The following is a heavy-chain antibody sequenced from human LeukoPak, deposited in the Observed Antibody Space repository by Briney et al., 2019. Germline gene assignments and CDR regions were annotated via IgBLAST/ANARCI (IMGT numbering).Heavy chain of an antibody. V-gene: IGHV1-2*02. J-gene: IGHJ4*02. CDR2: INPNSGGT. Sequence: ASVKVSFKASGYTFTGYYMHWVRQAPGQGLEWMGWINPNSGGTNYARKFQGRVTMTRDTSISTAYMELSRLRSDDTAVYYCARANSGYDILYSSGGDFDYWGQGTLVTVSS. CDR3: ARANSGYDILYSSGGDFDY. CDR1: GYTFTGYY. D-gene: IGHD5-12*01.